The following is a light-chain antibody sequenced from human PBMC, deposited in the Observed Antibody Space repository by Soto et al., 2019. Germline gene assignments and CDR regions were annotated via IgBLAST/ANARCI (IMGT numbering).Light chain of an antibody. CDR2: TAS. CDR3: QQTYTSHPWS. CDR1: QTIGKY. J-gene: IGKJ1*01. Sequence: DIQMTQSPSSLSASVGDRITITCRASQTIGKYLNWYQQKEGRATQILINTASTLQVGVPSRFSGSGSGTDFTLIISNLQPEDFATYYCQQTYTSHPWSFGQGTKVEI. V-gene: IGKV1-39*01.